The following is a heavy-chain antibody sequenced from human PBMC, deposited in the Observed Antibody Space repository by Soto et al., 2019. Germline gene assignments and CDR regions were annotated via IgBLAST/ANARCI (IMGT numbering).Heavy chain of an antibody. J-gene: IGHJ4*02. Sequence: SETLSLTCTVSGGSISSSSYYWGWIRQPPGKGLEWIGSISYSGSTYYNPSLKSRVTISVDMSKNQFSLKLSSVTAADTAVYYCAKNSEATIRVGYDYWGQGTRVTVSS. V-gene: IGHV4-39*01. CDR2: ISYSGST. CDR3: AKNSEATIRVGYDY. CDR1: GGSISSSSYY. D-gene: IGHD5-12*01.